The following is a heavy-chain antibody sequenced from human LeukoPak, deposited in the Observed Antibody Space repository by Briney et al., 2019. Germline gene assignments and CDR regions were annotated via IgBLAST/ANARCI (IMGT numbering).Heavy chain of an antibody. CDR3: AKQAASGTPYYYYMDF. D-gene: IGHD6-13*01. CDR1: GLTFSSYA. Sequence: PGGSLRLSCGASGLTFSSYAMTWVRQPPGKGLEWVSTISGSGDRTYYADSVKGRFTIARDSSKNTLYLQMNNLRAEDTAVYSCAKQAASGTPYYYYMDFWGEGTTVTVSS. CDR2: ISGSGDRT. V-gene: IGHV3-23*01. J-gene: IGHJ6*03.